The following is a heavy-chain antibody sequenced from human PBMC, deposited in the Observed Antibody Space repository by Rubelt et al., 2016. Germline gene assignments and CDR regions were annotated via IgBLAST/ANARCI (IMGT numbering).Heavy chain of an antibody. D-gene: IGHD1-26*01. Sequence: RLSCAASGFTFSSYSMNWVRQAPGKGLEWVSYISSNSSTIYYADSVKGRFTISRDNAKNSLYLQMNSLRAEDTAVYYCARDRGSYVDYWGQGTLVTVSS. CDR3: ARDRGSYVDY. J-gene: IGHJ4*02. CDR2: ISSNSSTI. CDR1: GFTFSSYS. V-gene: IGHV3-48*01.